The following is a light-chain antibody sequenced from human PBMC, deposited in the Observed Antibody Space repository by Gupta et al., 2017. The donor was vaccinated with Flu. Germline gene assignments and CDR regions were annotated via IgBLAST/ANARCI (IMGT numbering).Light chain of an antibody. J-gene: IGLJ2*01. Sequence: QSALTQPASVSGSPGQSITISCTGTSSDVGGYNYVSWYQQHPGKAPKLMIYEVSNRPSGVSNRFSGSKSGNTASLTTSGRQAEDEADYYCSAYTSSRTLVFGGGTKLNVL. CDR3: SAYTSSRTLV. CDR1: SSDVGGYNY. CDR2: EVS. V-gene: IGLV2-14*01.